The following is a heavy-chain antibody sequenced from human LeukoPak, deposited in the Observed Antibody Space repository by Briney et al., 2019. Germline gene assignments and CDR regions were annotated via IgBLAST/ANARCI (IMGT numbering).Heavy chain of an antibody. CDR3: ERHQNEWYFDL. J-gene: IGHJ2*01. V-gene: IGHV4-59*08. D-gene: IGHD1-1*01. CDR1: CGYISSYY. CDR2: IYYSGST. Sequence: SETLSLTCTVSCGYISSYYWSWIRQPPGEGLEWSGYIYYSGSTNYNPSLKSRVTISVDTDKNQYSLKLRSVTAADKAVYYCERHQNEWYFDLWGRGTLVTVSS.